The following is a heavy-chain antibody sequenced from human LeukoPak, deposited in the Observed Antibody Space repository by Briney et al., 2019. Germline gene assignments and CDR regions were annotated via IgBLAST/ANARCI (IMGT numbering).Heavy chain of an antibody. CDR3: ARSHMSRGGGSCYIDY. D-gene: IGHD2-15*01. CDR2: IYSGGST. Sequence: GGSLRLSCAASGFTVSSNYMSWVRQAPGKGLEWVSVIYSGGSTYYADSVKGRFTISRDNSKNTLYLQMNSLRAEDTAVYYCARSHMSRGGGSCYIDYWGQGTLVTVSP. J-gene: IGHJ4*02. V-gene: IGHV3-53*01. CDR1: GFTVSSNY.